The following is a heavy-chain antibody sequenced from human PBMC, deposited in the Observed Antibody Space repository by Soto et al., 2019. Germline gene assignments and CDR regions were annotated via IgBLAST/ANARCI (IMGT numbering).Heavy chain of an antibody. D-gene: IGHD2-2*01. CDR3: ARVGCSTSCFSDWFDP. V-gene: IGHV3-11*01. CDR1: GFTFSDYY. CDR2: ISGSGDTI. Sequence: QVHLVESGGGLVKPGGSLRLSCAASGFTFSDYYMHWIRQAPGKGLEWVSYISGSGDTIHYADSVQGRFTISRDNAKSSLYLQMRSLRAEDTAVYYCARVGCSTSCFSDWFDPWGQGTLDTVSS. J-gene: IGHJ5*02.